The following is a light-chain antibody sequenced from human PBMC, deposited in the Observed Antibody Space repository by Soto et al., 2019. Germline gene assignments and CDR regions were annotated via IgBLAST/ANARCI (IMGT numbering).Light chain of an antibody. J-gene: IGKJ1*01. V-gene: IGKV3-20*01. Sequence: EIVLTQSPGSLSLSPGERATLSCRASQSVDSSFFAWYQQKPGQAPRLLIYGAYNRATGIPDRFSGRGSGTDFTLTITGLEPEDFAVYYCKQYVSSVTFGQGTKVEIK. CDR2: GAY. CDR1: QSVDSSF. CDR3: KQYVSSVT.